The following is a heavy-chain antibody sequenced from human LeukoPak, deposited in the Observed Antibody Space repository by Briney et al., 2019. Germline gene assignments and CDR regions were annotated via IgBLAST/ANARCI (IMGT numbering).Heavy chain of an antibody. D-gene: IGHD5-18*01. Sequence: VASVKVSCKASGGTFSSYAISWVRQAPGQGLEWMGGIIPIFGTANYAQKFQGRVTITADESTSPAYMELSSLRSEDTAVYYCARRERGYSYVNRDYWGQGTLVTVSS. V-gene: IGHV1-69*01. J-gene: IGHJ4*02. CDR2: IIPIFGTA. CDR1: GGTFSSYA. CDR3: ARRERGYSYVNRDY.